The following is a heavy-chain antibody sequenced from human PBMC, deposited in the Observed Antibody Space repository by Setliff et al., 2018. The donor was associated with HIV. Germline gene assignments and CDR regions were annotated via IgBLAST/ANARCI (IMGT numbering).Heavy chain of an antibody. D-gene: IGHD2-21*02. CDR1: GDSISNHY. CDR3: ARLVEVTAARRGFDY. J-gene: IGHJ4*02. Sequence: SETLSLTCNVSGDSISNHYWNWIRQPPGKGLEWIATIYNSGNSVSNPSLKSRVTISVDTSKNQFSLNLSSVTAADTAVYYCARLVEVTAARRGFDYWGQGTLVTVSS. V-gene: IGHV4-59*08. CDR2: IYNSGNS.